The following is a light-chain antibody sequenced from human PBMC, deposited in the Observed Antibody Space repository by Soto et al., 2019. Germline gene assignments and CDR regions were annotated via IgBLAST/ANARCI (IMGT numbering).Light chain of an antibody. CDR2: GAF. Sequence: EIVMTQSPATLYVSPGERATLSCRASQNINSNLAWYQQKPGQAPWLLIYGAFTRATGIPGRFSGSGSGTEFTLTINSLQSEDFAVYYCQQYNYWPPLTFGPGTKVDI. V-gene: IGKV3-15*01. J-gene: IGKJ3*01. CDR3: QQYNYWPPLT. CDR1: QNINSN.